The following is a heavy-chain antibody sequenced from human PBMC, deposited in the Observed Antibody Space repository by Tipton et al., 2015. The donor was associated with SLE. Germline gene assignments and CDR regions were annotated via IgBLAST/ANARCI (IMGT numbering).Heavy chain of an antibody. J-gene: IGHJ4*02. CDR2: INPSGGST. CDR3: ARDPSVLGFDN. Sequence: QSGPEVKKPGASVKVSCKASGYAFTTYYVHWVRQAPGQGLEWMGIINPSGGSTSYAQKFQGRVTMTRDTSTSTVYMELSSLRSEDTAVYYCARDPSVLGFDNWGQGTLVTVSS. CDR1: GYAFTTYY. D-gene: IGHD4/OR15-4a*01. V-gene: IGHV1-46*01.